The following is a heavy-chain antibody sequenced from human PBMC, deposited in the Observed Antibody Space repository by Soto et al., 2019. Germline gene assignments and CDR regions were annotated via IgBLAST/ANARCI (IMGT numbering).Heavy chain of an antibody. Sequence: GASVKVSCKASGYTFTSYGISWVRQAPGQGLEWMGWISAYNGNTNYAQKLQGRVTMTTDTSTSTAYMELRSLRSDDTAVYYCARGFWSGYSRPDAFDIWGQGTMVTVSS. CDR2: ISAYNGNT. V-gene: IGHV1-18*01. CDR3: ARGFWSGYSRPDAFDI. CDR1: GYTFTSYG. D-gene: IGHD3-3*01. J-gene: IGHJ3*02.